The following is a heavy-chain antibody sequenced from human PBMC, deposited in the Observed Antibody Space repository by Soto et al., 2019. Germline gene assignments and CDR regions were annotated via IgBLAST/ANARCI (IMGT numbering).Heavy chain of an antibody. V-gene: IGHV3-30*18. CDR2: ISYDGSNK. CDR1: GFTFSSYG. CDR3: AKELNFAPSFDYYYGMDV. D-gene: IGHD3-16*01. Sequence: QVQLVESGGGVVQPGRSLRLSCAASGFTFSSYGMHWVRQAPGKGLEWVAVISYDGSNKYYADSVKGRFTISRDNSKNPVNLQMHILRAQDTAVYDGAKELNFAPSFDYYYGMDVWGQGTTVTVSS. J-gene: IGHJ6*02.